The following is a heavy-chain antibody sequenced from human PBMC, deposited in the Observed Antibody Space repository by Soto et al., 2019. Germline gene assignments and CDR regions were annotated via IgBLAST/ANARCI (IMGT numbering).Heavy chain of an antibody. CDR1: GFTFSTYA. Sequence: EVQLVESGGSLVKPGGSLRLSCAASGFTFSTYAINWVRQAPGQGLEWISSIDSSSSFIYYADPVKGRFTISRDNAKNSVFLHMSSLRADDTAVYYCARDPLWFGEIGYFDYWGQGALVTVSS. CDR3: ARDPLWFGEIGYFDY. V-gene: IGHV3-21*06. J-gene: IGHJ4*02. CDR2: IDSSSSFI. D-gene: IGHD3-10*01.